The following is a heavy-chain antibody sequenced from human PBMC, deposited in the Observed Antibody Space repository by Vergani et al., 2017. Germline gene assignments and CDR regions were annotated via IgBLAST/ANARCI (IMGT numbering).Heavy chain of an antibody. V-gene: IGHV3-33*01. CDR2: TWYDGNNK. CDR3: ARDLRLLYNRFDP. D-gene: IGHD1-14*01. CDR1: GFTFSSYG. J-gene: IGHJ5*02. Sequence: VQLLESGGDLVQPGGSLRLSCAASGFTFSSYGMHWVRQAPGKGLEWVAVTWYDGNNKQYADSVKGRFTISRDNSKSTMYLQMNSLRDEDTGVYYCARDLRLLYNRFDPWGQGTLVTVSS.